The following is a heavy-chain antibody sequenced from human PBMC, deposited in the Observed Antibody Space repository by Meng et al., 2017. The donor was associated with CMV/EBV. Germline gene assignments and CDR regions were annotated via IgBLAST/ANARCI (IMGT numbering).Heavy chain of an antibody. CDR1: FPFSSFA. D-gene: IGHD4-17*01. V-gene: IGHV3-30-3*01. CDR2: ISYDGSNK. J-gene: IGHJ4*02. Sequence: FPFSSFAMHWVRQAPGKGLEWVAVISYDGSNKYYADSVKGRFTISRDNSKNTLYLQMNSLRAEDTAVYYCARDGGAQYGDIPYYFDYWGQGTLVTVSS. CDR3: ARDGGAQYGDIPYYFDY.